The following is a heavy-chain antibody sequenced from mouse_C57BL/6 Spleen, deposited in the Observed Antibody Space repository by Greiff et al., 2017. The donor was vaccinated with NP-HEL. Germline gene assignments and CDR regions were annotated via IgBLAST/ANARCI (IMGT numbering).Heavy chain of an antibody. CDR1: GFTFSSYT. CDR2: ISGGGGNT. CDR3: ARGDYYWYFDV. Sequence: EVQGVESGGGLVKPGGSLKLSCAASGFTFSSYTMSWVRQTPEKRLEWVATISGGGGNTYYPDSVKGRFTISRDNAKNTLYLQMSSLRSEDTALYYCARGDYYWYFDVWGTGTTVTVSS. V-gene: IGHV5-9*01. J-gene: IGHJ1*03. D-gene: IGHD2-4*01.